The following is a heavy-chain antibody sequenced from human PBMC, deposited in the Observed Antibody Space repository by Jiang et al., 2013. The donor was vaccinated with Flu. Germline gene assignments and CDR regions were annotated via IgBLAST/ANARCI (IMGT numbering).Heavy chain of an antibody. CDR3: ARTRITIFGVVDDAFDI. J-gene: IGHJ3*02. D-gene: IGHD3-3*01. CDR1: GLTFSSYS. V-gene: IGHV3-48*01. Sequence: EVQLLESGGGLVQPGGSLRLSCAASGLTFSSYSMNWVRQAPGKGLEWVSYISSSSSTIYYADSVKGRFTISRDNAKNSLYLQMNSLRAEDTAVYYCARTRITIFGVVDDAFDIWGQGTMVTVSS. CDR2: ISSSSSTI.